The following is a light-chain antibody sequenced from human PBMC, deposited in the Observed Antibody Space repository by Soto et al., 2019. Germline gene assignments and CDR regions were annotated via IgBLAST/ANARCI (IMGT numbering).Light chain of an antibody. CDR3: QHYCKSPQT. V-gene: IGKV3-20*01. CDR1: QSVTSTY. CDR2: AAY. Sequence: EVVLTQSPGTLSLSPGDRASLSCRASQSVTSTYLAWHQQTPGQSPRLLNYAAYSRANGIPYRFSGSGSGTNFALTTSRLKPGDLAVYYCQHYCKSPQTFGQGTKVEIK. J-gene: IGKJ1*01.